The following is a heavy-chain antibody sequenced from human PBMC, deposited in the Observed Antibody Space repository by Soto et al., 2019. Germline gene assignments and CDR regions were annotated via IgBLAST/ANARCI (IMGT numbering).Heavy chain of an antibody. Sequence: PSETLSLTCTVSGGSISSGGYYWSWIRQHPGKGLEWIGYIYYSGSTYYNPSLKSRVTISVDTSKNQFSLKLSSVTAADTAVYYCARGSDDYGDFDYWGRGTLVTVSS. J-gene: IGHJ4*02. D-gene: IGHD4-17*01. CDR2: IYYSGST. CDR3: ARGSDDYGDFDY. V-gene: IGHV4-31*03. CDR1: GGSISSGGYY.